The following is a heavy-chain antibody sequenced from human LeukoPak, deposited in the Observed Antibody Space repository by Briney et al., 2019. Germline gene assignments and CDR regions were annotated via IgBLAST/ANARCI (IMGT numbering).Heavy chain of an antibody. CDR1: GFTFSIYW. CDR3: ARDVVGRLDY. D-gene: IGHD3-10*01. J-gene: IGHJ4*02. CDR2: IKGDDSAR. Sequence: GESLTLSCAVSGFTFSIYWMAWLRQPPGKGLEWVANIKGDDSARHQADSVKGRFTNSRDNAQNSVYLQMSSLRGDDTAIYYCARDVVGRLDYWGQGTLVTVSS. V-gene: IGHV3-7*01.